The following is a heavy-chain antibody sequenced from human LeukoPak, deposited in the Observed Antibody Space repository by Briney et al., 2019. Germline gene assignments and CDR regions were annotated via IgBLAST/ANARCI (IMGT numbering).Heavy chain of an antibody. Sequence: SETLSLTCAVSGYSISSGYYWGWIRQPPGKGLEWIGSIYHSGSTYYNPSLKSRVTISVATSKNQFSLKLSSVTAADTAVYYCARHYCSSTSCCFGLPNAFDIWGQGTMVTVSS. V-gene: IGHV4-38-2*01. J-gene: IGHJ3*02. CDR1: GYSISSGYY. D-gene: IGHD2-2*01. CDR3: ARHYCSSTSCCFGLPNAFDI. CDR2: IYHSGST.